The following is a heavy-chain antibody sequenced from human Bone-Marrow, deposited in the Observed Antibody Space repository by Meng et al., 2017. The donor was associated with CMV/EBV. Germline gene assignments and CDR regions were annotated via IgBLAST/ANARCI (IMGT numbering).Heavy chain of an antibody. CDR2: IKQDGSNK. CDR1: GFTFSSYS. CDR3: AKHSSPRGNDY. V-gene: IGHV3-30*02. J-gene: IGHJ4*02. Sequence: GGSLRLSCAAAGFTFSSYSMNWVRQAPGKGVEWVANIKQDGSNKYYADSVKGRFTISRDNSKNTLYLQMNSLRAEDTAVYYCAKHSSPRGNDYWGQGTLVTVSS. D-gene: IGHD6-6*01.